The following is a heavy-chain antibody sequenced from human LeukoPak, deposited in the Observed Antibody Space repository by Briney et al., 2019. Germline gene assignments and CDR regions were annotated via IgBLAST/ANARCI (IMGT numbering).Heavy chain of an antibody. V-gene: IGHV3-33*08. Sequence: GGSLRLSCSASGFTFSSYGMHWVRQAPGKGLEWVAVIRYDGSNKNYGDSVKGRFTISRDNSKNTLYLQMNSLRAEDTAVYYCARALSAMVADNWGQGTLVTVSS. J-gene: IGHJ4*02. CDR2: IRYDGSNK. CDR1: GFTFSSYG. CDR3: ARALSAMVADN. D-gene: IGHD5-18*01.